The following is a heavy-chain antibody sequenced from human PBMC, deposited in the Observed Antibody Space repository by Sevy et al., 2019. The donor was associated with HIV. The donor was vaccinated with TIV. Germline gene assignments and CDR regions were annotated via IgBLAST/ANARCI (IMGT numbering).Heavy chain of an antibody. Sequence: GGSLRLSCAASGFTFSSYEMNWVRQAPGKGLEWVSYISSSGSTIYYADSVKGRFTISRDNAKNSLYLQMNRLRAEDTAVYYCARGPTDYGDYVVPKAYYYGMDVWGQGTTVTVSS. CDR1: GFTFSSYE. J-gene: IGHJ6*02. D-gene: IGHD4-17*01. CDR3: ARGPTDYGDYVVPKAYYYGMDV. V-gene: IGHV3-48*03. CDR2: ISSSGSTI.